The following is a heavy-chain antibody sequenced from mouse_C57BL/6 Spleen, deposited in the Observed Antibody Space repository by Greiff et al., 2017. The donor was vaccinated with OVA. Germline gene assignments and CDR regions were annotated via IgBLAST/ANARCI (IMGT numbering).Heavy chain of an antibody. CDR3: ARSDWGYAMDY. CDR2: IHPNSGST. J-gene: IGHJ4*01. D-gene: IGHD4-1*01. Sequence: QVHVKQSGAELVKPGASVKLSCKASGYTFTSYWMHWVKQRPGQGLEWIGMIHPNSGSTNYNEKFKSKATLTVDKSSSTAYMQLSSLTSEDSAVYYCARSDWGYAMDYRGQGTSVTVSS. CDR1: GYTFTSYW. V-gene: IGHV1-64*01.